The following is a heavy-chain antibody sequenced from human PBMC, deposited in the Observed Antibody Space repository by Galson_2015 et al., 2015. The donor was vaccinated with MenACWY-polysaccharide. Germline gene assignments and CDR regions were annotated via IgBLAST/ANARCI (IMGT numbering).Heavy chain of an antibody. CDR2: ISGTGGNT. D-gene: IGHD6-19*01. CDR3: AKDRGPDTSGWAEAFDM. CDR1: GFTFSNYA. J-gene: IGHJ3*02. V-gene: IGHV3-23*01. Sequence: SLRLSCAASGFTFSNYAMSWVRQAPGKGLEWVSAISGTGGNTYYADYVRGRVTISRDNSKNTLHLQVNSLRAEDTAVYYCAKDRGPDTSGWAEAFDMWGQGTMVTVSS.